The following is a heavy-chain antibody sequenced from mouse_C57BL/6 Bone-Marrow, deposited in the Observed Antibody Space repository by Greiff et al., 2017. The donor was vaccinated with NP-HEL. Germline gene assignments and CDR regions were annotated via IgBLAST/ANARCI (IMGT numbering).Heavy chain of an antibody. CDR1: GYTFTTYW. Sequence: QVQLQQPGAELVKPGASVKLSCKASGYTFTTYWMQWVKQRPGQGLEWIGEIDPSDSYTNYNQKFKGKATLTVDTSSSTANMQISSLTSEDSAVYYCARKAYYGRSYEFAYWGQGTLVTVSA. CDR2: IDPSDSYT. J-gene: IGHJ3*01. CDR3: ARKAYYGRSYEFAY. D-gene: IGHD1-1*01. V-gene: IGHV1-50*01.